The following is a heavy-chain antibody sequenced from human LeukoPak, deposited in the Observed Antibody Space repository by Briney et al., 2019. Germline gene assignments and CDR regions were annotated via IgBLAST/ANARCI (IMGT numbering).Heavy chain of an antibody. CDR2: MNPNSGNT. CDR3: ARGTRGTLGYCSGGSCYSFFC. J-gene: IGHJ4*02. Sequence: ASVKVSCKASGYTFTSYDINWARQATGQGLEWMGWMNPNSGNTGYAQKFQARVTMTRNTSISTAYMELSSLRSEDTAVYYCARGTRGTLGYCSGGSCYSFFCWGQGTLVTVSS. CDR1: GYTFTSYD. D-gene: IGHD2-15*01. V-gene: IGHV1-8*01.